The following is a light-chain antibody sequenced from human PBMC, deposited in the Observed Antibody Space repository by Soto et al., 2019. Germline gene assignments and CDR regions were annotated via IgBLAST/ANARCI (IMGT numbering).Light chain of an antibody. V-gene: IGKV3-20*01. CDR1: QTVRNNY. Sequence: VLTQSPGTLSLSPGERATLSCRASQTVRNNYLAWYQQKPGQAPRLLIYDASSRATGIPDRFSGGGSGTDFTLTISRLEPEDFGVYYCQQFSSYPLTFGGGTKVEIK. CDR2: DAS. J-gene: IGKJ4*01. CDR3: QQFSSYPLT.